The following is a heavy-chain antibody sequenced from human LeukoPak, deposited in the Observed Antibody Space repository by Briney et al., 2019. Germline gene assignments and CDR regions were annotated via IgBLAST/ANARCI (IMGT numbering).Heavy chain of an antibody. CDR2: VNHSGST. CDR3: ARGQPDCSSRTSCHDNENFDY. V-gene: IGHV4-34*01. D-gene: IGHD2-2*01. Sequence: SETLSLTCAVYGGSFSGYYWSWIRQPPGKGLEWIGEVNHSGSTNYDPSLKSRVTISVDTSKNQFSLKLSSVTAADTAVYYCARGQPDCSSRTSCHDNENFDYWGPGTLVTVSS. J-gene: IGHJ4*02. CDR1: GGSFSGYY.